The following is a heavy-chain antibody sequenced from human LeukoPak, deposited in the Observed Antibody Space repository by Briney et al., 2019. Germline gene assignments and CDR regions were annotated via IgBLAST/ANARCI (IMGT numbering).Heavy chain of an antibody. Sequence: TGGSLRLSCAASGITFSSYAMSWVRQAPRKGLEWVSAISGSGRSTYYTDSVKGRFTISRDNSKNTVYLQMNSLRAEDTAVYYCAPGASGSYYYGMDVWGQGTTVTVSS. J-gene: IGHJ6*02. CDR1: GITFSSYA. V-gene: IGHV3-23*01. D-gene: IGHD1-26*01. CDR2: ISGSGRST. CDR3: APGASGSYYYGMDV.